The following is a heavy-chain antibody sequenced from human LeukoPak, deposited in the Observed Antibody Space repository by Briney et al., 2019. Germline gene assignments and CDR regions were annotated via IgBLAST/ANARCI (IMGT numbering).Heavy chain of an antibody. CDR1: GFTFSSYW. V-gene: IGHV3-48*01. CDR2: ISSSSSTI. CDR3: ARLGSHYYYYMDV. J-gene: IGHJ6*03. Sequence: PGGSLRLSCAASGFTFSSYWMNWVRQAPGKGLEWVSYISSSSSTIYYADSVKGRFTISRDNAKNSLYLQMNSLRAEDTAVYYCARLGSHYYYYMDVWGKGTTVTVSS.